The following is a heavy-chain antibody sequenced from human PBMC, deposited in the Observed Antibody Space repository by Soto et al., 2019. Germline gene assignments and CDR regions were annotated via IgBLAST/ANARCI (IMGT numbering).Heavy chain of an antibody. CDR3: ARERTGPHFDY. Sequence: PGGSLRLSCAASGVTVSSNAMSWVRQAPGKGLEWVSVIYSGGSTDYADSVKGRFTISRDKSKNTLYLQMNSLRAEDTAVYYCARERTGPHFDYWGQGTLVTVSS. J-gene: IGHJ4*02. CDR1: GVTVSSNA. V-gene: IGHV3-53*01. CDR2: IYSGGST.